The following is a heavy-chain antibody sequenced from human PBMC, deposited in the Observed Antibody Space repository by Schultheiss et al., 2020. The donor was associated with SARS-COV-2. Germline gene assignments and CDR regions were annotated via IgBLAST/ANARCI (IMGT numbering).Heavy chain of an antibody. Sequence: ASVKVSCKASGYTFTGYYMHWVRQAPGQGLEWMGWISAYNGNTNYAQKLQGRVTMTTDTSTSTAYMELRSLRSDDTAVYYCAAYSSSWYGNYYYYGMDVWGQGTTVTVSS. CDR2: ISAYNGNT. CDR1: GYTFTGYY. D-gene: IGHD6-13*01. J-gene: IGHJ6*02. V-gene: IGHV1-18*04. CDR3: AAYSSSWYGNYYYYGMDV.